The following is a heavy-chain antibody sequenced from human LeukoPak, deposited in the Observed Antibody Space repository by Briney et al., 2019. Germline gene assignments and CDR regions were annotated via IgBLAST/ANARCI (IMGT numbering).Heavy chain of an antibody. CDR1: GGTFSSYA. CDR3: ARAVARYSYYFDY. V-gene: IGHV1-69*04. Sequence: GASVKVSCKASGGTFSSYAISWVRQAPGQGLEWMGRIIPILGIANYAQKFQGRVTITADKSTSTAYMELSSLRSEDTAVYYCARAVARYSYYFDYWGQGTLVTVSS. CDR2: IIPILGIA. J-gene: IGHJ4*02. D-gene: IGHD4-11*01.